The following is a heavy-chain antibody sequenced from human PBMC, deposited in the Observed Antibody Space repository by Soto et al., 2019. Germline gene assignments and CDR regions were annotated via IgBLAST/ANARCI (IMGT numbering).Heavy chain of an antibody. CDR2: ISTYNGNT. J-gene: IGHJ4*02. D-gene: IGHD3-10*01. Sequence: QVQLVQSGAEVKKPGASVKVSCKASGYTFTSYGISWVRQAPGQGLEWMGWISTYNGNTKYAQKLQGRVTMTTDTYTSTAYKELRSVRSDDTAVFYRAREMVRGVGSDYWGQGTLVTVSS. V-gene: IGHV1-18*01. CDR3: AREMVRGVGSDY. CDR1: GYTFTSYG.